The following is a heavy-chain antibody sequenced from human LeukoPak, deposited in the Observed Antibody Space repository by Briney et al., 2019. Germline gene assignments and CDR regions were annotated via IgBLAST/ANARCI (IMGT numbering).Heavy chain of an antibody. CDR1: GGSVSSGSYY. J-gene: IGHJ4*02. CDR2: IYYSGST. CDR3: ARGPYDIFEY. D-gene: IGHD3-9*01. Sequence: ASETLSRTCTVSGGSVSSGSYYWSWIRQPPGKGLEWIGYIYYSGSTNYNPSLKSRVTISVDTSKNQFSLKLSSVTAADTAVYYCARGPYDIFEYWGQGTLVAVSS. V-gene: IGHV4-61*01.